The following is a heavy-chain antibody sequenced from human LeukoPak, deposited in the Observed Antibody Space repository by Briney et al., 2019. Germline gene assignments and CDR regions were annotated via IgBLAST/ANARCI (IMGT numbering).Heavy chain of an antibody. V-gene: IGHV3-48*04. CDR1: GFTFSSYS. J-gene: IGHJ4*02. D-gene: IGHD3-10*01. CDR3: ARSVVGYYGSGSLGYFDY. Sequence: GGSLRLSCAASGFTFSSYSMNWVRQAPGKGLEWLSYIRGSGSTIYYTDSVKGRFTISRDNAKNSLYLQMNRLRAEDTAVYYCARSVVGYYGSGSLGYFDYWGQGTLVTVSS. CDR2: IRGSGSTI.